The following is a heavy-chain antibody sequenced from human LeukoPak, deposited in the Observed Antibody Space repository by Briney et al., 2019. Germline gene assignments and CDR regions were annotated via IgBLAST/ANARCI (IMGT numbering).Heavy chain of an antibody. Sequence: PSETLSLTCTVSGGSISSSSYYWGWIRQPPGKGLEWIGSIYYSGSTYYNPSLKSRVTISVDTSKNQFSLKLSSVTAADTAVYYCARDMGVRPFDTWGQGTMVTVSS. V-gene: IGHV4-39*02. CDR3: ARDMGVRPFDT. CDR1: GGSISSSSYY. CDR2: IYYSGST. D-gene: IGHD3-10*01. J-gene: IGHJ3*02.